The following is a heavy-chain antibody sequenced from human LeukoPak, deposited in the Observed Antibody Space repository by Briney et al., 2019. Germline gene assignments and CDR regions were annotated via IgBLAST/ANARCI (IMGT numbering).Heavy chain of an antibody. J-gene: IGHJ4*02. D-gene: IGHD4-17*01. CDR2: IDWDDDK. CDR1: GFSLSTSGMR. Sequence: SGPTLVNPTQTLTLTCTFSGFSLSTSGMRVSWIRQPPGKALEWLARIDWDDDKFYSTSLKTRLTISKDTSKNQVVLTMTNMDPVDTATYYCARIFTVTTGVDYWGQGTLVTVSS. CDR3: ARIFTVTTGVDY. V-gene: IGHV2-70*04.